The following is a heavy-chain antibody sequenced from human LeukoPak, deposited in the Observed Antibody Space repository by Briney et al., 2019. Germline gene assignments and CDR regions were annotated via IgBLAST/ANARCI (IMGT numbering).Heavy chain of an antibody. V-gene: IGHV1-2*06. J-gene: IGHJ4*02. D-gene: IGHD6-6*01. CDR2: INPNSGGT. Sequence: GASVKVSCKASGYTFTGYYMHWVRQAPGQGLEWMGRINPNSGGTNYAQKFQGRVTMTRDTSISTAYMELSRLRSDDTAVYYCARSHLAARRDGSSVDYWGQGTLVTVSS. CDR1: GYTFTGYY. CDR3: ARSHLAARRDGSSVDY.